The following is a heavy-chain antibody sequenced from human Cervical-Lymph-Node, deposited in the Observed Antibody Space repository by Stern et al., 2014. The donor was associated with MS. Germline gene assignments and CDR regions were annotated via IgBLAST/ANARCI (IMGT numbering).Heavy chain of an antibody. CDR1: GGTFGSYA. Sequence: QVQLVQSAAEVKQPGSSVKVSCKASGGTFGSYAVSWVRQAPGQGLDWLGDITPRFGTTVYAQKFQGRLTITADVTTSTAYMELSSLRYEDTAVYYCARRATQGVSWFDPWGQGTLVTVSS. D-gene: IGHD3-10*01. CDR2: ITPRFGTT. J-gene: IGHJ5*02. V-gene: IGHV1-69*01. CDR3: ARRATQGVSWFDP.